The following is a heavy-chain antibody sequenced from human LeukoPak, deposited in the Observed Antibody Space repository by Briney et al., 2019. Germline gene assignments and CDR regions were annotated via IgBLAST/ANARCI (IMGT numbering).Heavy chain of an antibody. Sequence: ASVKVSCKASGYTFTSYAMHWVRQAPGQRLEWMGWINAGNGNTKYSQKFQGRVTITRDTSASTAYMELSSLRSEDTAVYYCARVSHYYDSSGYYYNAFDIWGQGTMVTVSS. V-gene: IGHV1-3*01. CDR2: INAGNGNT. J-gene: IGHJ3*02. CDR1: GYTFTSYA. D-gene: IGHD3-22*01. CDR3: ARVSHYYDSSGYYYNAFDI.